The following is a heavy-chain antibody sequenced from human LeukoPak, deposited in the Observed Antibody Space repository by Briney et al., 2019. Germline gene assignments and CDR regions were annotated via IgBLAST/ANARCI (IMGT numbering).Heavy chain of an antibody. CDR1: GGSFSGYY. V-gene: IGHV4-34*01. Sequence: KPSETVSLTCAVYGGSFSGYYWGWLRQPPRKGLEWVGEINHSGSTNYNPSLKSRVTISVDTSKNQFSLKLSSVTAADTAVYYCATLYYDFWSGYYPYFHYWGQATLVSVCS. CDR2: INHSGST. D-gene: IGHD3-3*01. CDR3: ATLYYDFWSGYYPYFHY. J-gene: IGHJ4*02.